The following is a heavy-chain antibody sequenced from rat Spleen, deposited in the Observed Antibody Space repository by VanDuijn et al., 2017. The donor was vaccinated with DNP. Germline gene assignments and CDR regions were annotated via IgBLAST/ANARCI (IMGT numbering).Heavy chain of an antibody. D-gene: IGHD1-4*01. CDR1: GFTFTDFY. CDR3: AINPGTNYYPMDA. Sequence: EVKLLESGGGLVQPGGSMRLSCAASGFTFTDFYMSWIRQPAGKAPEWLSFIRNKANGYTTDYNPSVKGRFTISRDNTQNMLYLQMNALRAEDTATYYCAINPGTNYYPMDAWGQGTSVTVSS. V-gene: IGHV7-7*01. J-gene: IGHJ4*01. CDR2: IRNKANGYTT.